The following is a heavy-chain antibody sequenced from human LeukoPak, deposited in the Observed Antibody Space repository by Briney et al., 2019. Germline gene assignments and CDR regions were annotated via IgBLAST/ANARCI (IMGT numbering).Heavy chain of an antibody. CDR2: ISDSGGNT. CDR3: ARHRSSWLIDY. CDR1: GFTFNTYA. Sequence: GGSLRLSCAASGFTFNTYAMSWVRQAPWERLQWVSGISDSGGNTYYADSVRGRFTISRDNSKNTLYLQMNSLRAEDTAVYYCARHRSSWLIDYWGQGTLVTVSS. V-gene: IGHV3-23*01. D-gene: IGHD6-6*01. J-gene: IGHJ4*02.